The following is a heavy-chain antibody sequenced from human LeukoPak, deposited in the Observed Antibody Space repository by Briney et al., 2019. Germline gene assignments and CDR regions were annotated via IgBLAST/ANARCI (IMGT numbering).Heavy chain of an antibody. CDR1: GYSLIDFD. CDR3: ARARSTFAIFGVVIARNWFDP. Sequence: ASVKVSCKASGYSLIDFDINWVRQATGQGLEWMGWMNPNSGNTGYAQKFQGRVTITRNTSISTAYMELSSLRSEDTAVYYCARARSTFAIFGVVIARNWFDPWGQGTLVTVSS. J-gene: IGHJ5*02. D-gene: IGHD3-3*01. CDR2: MNPNSGNT. V-gene: IGHV1-8*01.